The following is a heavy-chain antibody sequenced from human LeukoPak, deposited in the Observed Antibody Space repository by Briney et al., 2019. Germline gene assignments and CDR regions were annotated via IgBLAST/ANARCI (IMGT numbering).Heavy chain of an antibody. D-gene: IGHD3-22*01. Sequence: PGGSLRLSCAASGFTFSSYSMNWVRQAPGKGLEGVSYISSSSSTIYYADSVKGRFTISRDNAKNSLYLQMNSLRAEDTAVYYCARDYYYDSSGYYYWGQGTLVTVSS. V-gene: IGHV3-48*01. CDR3: ARDYYYDSSGYYY. CDR2: ISSSSSTI. CDR1: GFTFSSYS. J-gene: IGHJ4*02.